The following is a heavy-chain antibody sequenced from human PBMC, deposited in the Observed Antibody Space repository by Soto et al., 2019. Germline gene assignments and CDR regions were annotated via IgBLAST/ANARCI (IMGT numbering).Heavy chain of an antibody. CDR2: INYKSHI. Sequence: EVQLVESGGGLVKPGWSLRLSCAASGFTCSSYSMNWVRQAPGKGLEWVSSINYKSHIDYADSVKGRFTISRDNAKNSLYLQLNSLRAEDTAVYFCARDLIYAGYYYYMDVWGIGTTVTVSS. J-gene: IGHJ6*03. CDR3: ARDLIYAGYYYYMDV. D-gene: IGHD3-10*01. CDR1: GFTCSSYS. V-gene: IGHV3-21*01.